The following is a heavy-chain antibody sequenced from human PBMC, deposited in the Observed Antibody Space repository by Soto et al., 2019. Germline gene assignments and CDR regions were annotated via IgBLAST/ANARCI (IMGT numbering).Heavy chain of an antibody. V-gene: IGHV4-34*01. CDR2: MSHSGGT. CDR1: GGFVTSGSYY. J-gene: IGHJ3*02. CDR3: ARVERGTATAVVDAFDI. Sequence: VQLQQWDAGLLKPSETLSLTCAVYGGFVTSGSYYWSWIRQPPGKGLEWIGEMSHSGGTHFNPSLKSRVTISVDTSKNQFTLKMSSVTAADTALYYCARVERGTATAVVDAFDIWGPGTMVTVSS. D-gene: IGHD2-21*02.